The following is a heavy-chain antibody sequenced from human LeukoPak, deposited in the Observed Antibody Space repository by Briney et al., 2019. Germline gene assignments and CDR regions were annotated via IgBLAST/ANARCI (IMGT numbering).Heavy chain of an antibody. CDR2: ISTYNGST. D-gene: IGHD6-13*01. J-gene: IGHJ4*02. CDR3: ARDGSWSDY. V-gene: IGHV1-18*01. CDR1: GYTFTSYG. Sequence: ASVKVSCKASGYTFTSYGISWVRQAPGQGLEWMGWISTYNGSTKYAQKFQGRVTMTTDTSTSTSYMEVRSLRSDDTALYYCARDGSWSDYWGQGTLVTVSS.